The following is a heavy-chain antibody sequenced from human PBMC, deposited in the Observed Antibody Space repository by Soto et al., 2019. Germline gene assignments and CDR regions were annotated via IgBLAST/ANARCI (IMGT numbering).Heavy chain of an antibody. D-gene: IGHD3-9*01. V-gene: IGHV3-23*01. CDR2: ISGSGGST. Sequence: GGSLRLSCAASGFTCSSYAMSWVRQAPGKGLEWVSAISGSGGSTYYADSVKGRFTISRDNSKNTLYLQMNSLRAEDTAVYYCAKDWTGYPTYYFDYWGQGTLVTVSS. CDR3: AKDWTGYPTYYFDY. CDR1: GFTCSSYA. J-gene: IGHJ4*02.